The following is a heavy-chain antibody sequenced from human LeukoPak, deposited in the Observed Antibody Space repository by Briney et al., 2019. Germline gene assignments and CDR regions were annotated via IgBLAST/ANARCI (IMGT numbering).Heavy chain of an antibody. CDR3: AKDPLDSRQQQLAPGPRGFFDY. J-gene: IGHJ4*02. V-gene: IGHV3-21*01. Sequence: GGSLRLSCAVSGFTFSSYSMNWVRQAPGKGLEWVSSISSSSSYIYYADSVKGRFTISRDNAKNSLYLQMNSLRAEDTAVYYCAKDPLDSRQQQLAPGPRGFFDYWGQGTLVTVSS. CDR2: ISSSSSYI. D-gene: IGHD6-13*01. CDR1: GFTFSSYS.